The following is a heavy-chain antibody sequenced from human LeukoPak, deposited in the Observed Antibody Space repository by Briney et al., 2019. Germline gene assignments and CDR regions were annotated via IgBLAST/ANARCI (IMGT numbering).Heavy chain of an antibody. V-gene: IGHV1-69*04. CDR3: ARDPGSNDAFDI. Sequence: ASVKVSCKASGGTFSSYAISWVRQAPGQGLEWMGRIIPILGIANYAQKFQGRVTITADKSTSTAYMELSSLRSEDTAVYYCARDPGSNDAFDIWGQGTMVTVSS. CDR1: GGTFSSYA. J-gene: IGHJ3*02. CDR2: IIPILGIA. D-gene: IGHD2-15*01.